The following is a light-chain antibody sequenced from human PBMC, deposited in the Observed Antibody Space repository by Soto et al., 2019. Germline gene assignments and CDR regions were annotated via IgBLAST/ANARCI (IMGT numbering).Light chain of an antibody. J-gene: IGLJ1*01. Sequence: QPVLTQSPSASASLGASVKLTCTLSSGHSSYAIAWHQQQPEKGPRYLMKLNSDGSHSKGDGIPDRFSGSSSRAERYLTISILQSEDEADYYCQTWGTGIHYVFGTGTKLTVL. V-gene: IGLV4-69*01. CDR2: LNSDGSH. CDR1: SGHSSYA. CDR3: QTWGTGIHYV.